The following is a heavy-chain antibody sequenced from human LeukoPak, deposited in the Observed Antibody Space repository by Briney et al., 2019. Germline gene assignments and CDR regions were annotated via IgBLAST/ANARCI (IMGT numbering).Heavy chain of an antibody. J-gene: IGHJ4*02. CDR2: INLSGSS. D-gene: IGHD2-8*01. CDR1: GGSFSGYY. Sequence: SETLSLTCAVYGGSFSGYYWCWIRLPPAKGQDWIGEINLSGSSNYNPSLNRRVTISVDTSKNQFSLKLSSVTAADTGVYYCATANGPNFAYWGQGTLVTVSA. CDR3: ATANGPNFAY. V-gene: IGHV4-34*01.